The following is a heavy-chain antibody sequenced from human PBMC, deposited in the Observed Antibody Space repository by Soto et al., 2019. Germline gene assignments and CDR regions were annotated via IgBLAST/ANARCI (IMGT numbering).Heavy chain of an antibody. CDR2: VNPILSMS. Sequence: QVQLVQSGAEVKSAGSSVKVSCKASGDTFNFYSINWVRQAPGLGLEWVGRVNPILSMSNYAQRFQGRVKMTADKSKGKAYMELRSLRSEDTAIYYCASNYGSGYRAFDSWGQGALVTVSS. CDR3: ASNYGSGYRAFDS. V-gene: IGHV1-69*02. J-gene: IGHJ4*02. D-gene: IGHD3-10*01. CDR1: GDTFNFYS.